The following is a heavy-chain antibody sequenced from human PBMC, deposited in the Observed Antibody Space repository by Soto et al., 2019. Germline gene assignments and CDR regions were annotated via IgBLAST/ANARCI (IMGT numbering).Heavy chain of an antibody. V-gene: IGHV3-23*01. CDR2: ISGSGGST. CDR1: GFTFSSYA. Sequence: GGSLRLSCAASGFTFSSYAMSWVRQAPGKGLEWVSAISGSGGSTYYADSVKGRFTISRDNSKNTLYLQMNSLRAEDTAVYYCAKDPIITIFGVVTPTSYMDVWGKGTTVTVSS. D-gene: IGHD3-3*01. J-gene: IGHJ6*03. CDR3: AKDPIITIFGVVTPTSYMDV.